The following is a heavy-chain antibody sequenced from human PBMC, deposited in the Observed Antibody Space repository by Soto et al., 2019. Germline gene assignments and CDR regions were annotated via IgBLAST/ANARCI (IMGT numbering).Heavy chain of an antibody. CDR2: ISAYNGNT. D-gene: IGHD3-10*01. Sequence: QVQLVQSGAEVKKPGASVKVSCKASGYTFTSYGISWVRQAPGQGLEWMGWISAYNGNTNYAQKLQGRVTMTTDTATGTAYMERRGVRSDDTAVYYSARDGGLEVRGDAYSWFAPWGQGTLVTVSS. J-gene: IGHJ5*02. CDR3: ARDGGLEVRGDAYSWFAP. CDR1: GYTFTSYG. V-gene: IGHV1-18*01.